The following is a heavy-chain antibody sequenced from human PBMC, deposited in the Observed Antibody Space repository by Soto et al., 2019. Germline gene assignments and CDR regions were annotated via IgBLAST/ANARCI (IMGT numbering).Heavy chain of an antibody. Sequence: GGSLRLSCAASGFTFSSYGMHWVRQAPGKGLEWVSRISSNGTSRYYADSVKGRFTISRDNAKNTLYLQLNSLRDEDTAVYYCARPGAGIAVAGGGAFDIWGQGTMVTVSS. CDR3: ARPGAGIAVAGGGAFDI. CDR1: GFTFSSYG. J-gene: IGHJ3*02. V-gene: IGHV3-74*01. CDR2: ISSNGTSR. D-gene: IGHD6-19*01.